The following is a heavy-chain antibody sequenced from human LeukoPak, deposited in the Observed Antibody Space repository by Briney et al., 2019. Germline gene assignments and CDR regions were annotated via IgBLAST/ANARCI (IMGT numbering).Heavy chain of an antibody. CDR3: ASRPSSYYYGSGSYSYYYGMDV. V-gene: IGHV3-53*01. CDR2: IYSGGST. D-gene: IGHD3-10*01. CDR1: GFTVSSNY. J-gene: IGHJ6*02. Sequence: GSLRLSCAASGFTVSSNYMSWVRQAPGKGLEWVSVIYSGGSTYYADSVKGRFTISRDNSKNTLYLQMNSLRAEDTAVYYCASRPSSYYYGSGSYSYYYGMDVWGQGTTVTVSS.